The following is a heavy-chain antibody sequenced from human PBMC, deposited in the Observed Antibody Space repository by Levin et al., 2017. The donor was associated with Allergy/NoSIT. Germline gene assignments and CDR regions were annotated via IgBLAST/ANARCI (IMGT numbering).Heavy chain of an antibody. D-gene: IGHD1-26*01. CDR3: TRVRGSYGYYYYYYGMDV. V-gene: IGHV3-49*04. Sequence: GGSLRLSCTASGFTFGDYAMSWVRQAPGKGLEWVGFIRSKAYGGTTEYAASVKGRFTISRDDSKSIAYLQMNSLKTEDTAVYYCTRVRGSYGYYYYYYGMDVWGQGTTVTVSS. CDR2: IRSKAYGGTT. CDR1: GFTFGDYA. J-gene: IGHJ6*02.